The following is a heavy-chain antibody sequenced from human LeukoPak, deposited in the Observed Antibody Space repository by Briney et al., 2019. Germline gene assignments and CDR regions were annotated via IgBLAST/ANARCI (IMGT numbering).Heavy chain of an antibody. CDR2: IYHSGST. CDR3: AREGNLGGKGGFDY. Sequence: SETLSLTCAVSGGSISSGGYSWSWIRQPPGKGLEWIGYIYHSGSTYYNPSLKSRVTISVDTSKNQFSLKLSSVTAADTAVYYCAREGNLGGKGGFDYWGQGTLVTVSS. J-gene: IGHJ4*02. V-gene: IGHV4-30-2*01. CDR1: GGSISSGGYS. D-gene: IGHD4-23*01.